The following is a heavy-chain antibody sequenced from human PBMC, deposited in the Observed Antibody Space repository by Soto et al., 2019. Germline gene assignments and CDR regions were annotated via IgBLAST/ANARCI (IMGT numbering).Heavy chain of an antibody. J-gene: IGHJ4*02. D-gene: IGHD3-9*01. CDR1: GDSLSSGGHY. CDR2: IYDSVNT. Sequence: SETLSLTCTVSGDSLSSGGHYWSWIRQHPGKGLEWIGHIYDSVNTYYSPSLRSRVTISADMSKKQFSLNLRSVTAADTAVYYCARVDHRGYFAILTDYWGQGTLVTVSS. V-gene: IGHV4-31*03. CDR3: ARVDHRGYFAILTDY.